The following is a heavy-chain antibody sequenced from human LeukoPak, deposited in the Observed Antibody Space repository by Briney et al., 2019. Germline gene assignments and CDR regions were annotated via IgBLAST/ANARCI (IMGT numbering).Heavy chain of an antibody. V-gene: IGHV3-23*01. D-gene: IGHD6-19*01. CDR1: GFTFSSYA. Sequence: GGSLRLSCAASGFTFSSYAMSWVRQAPGKGLEWVSAISGSGGSTYYADSVKGRFTISRDNSKNTLYLQMNSLRAEDTAVYYCAKGRTGYSSGWGHFDYWGQGTLVTVSP. CDR2: ISGSGGST. J-gene: IGHJ4*02. CDR3: AKGRTGYSSGWGHFDY.